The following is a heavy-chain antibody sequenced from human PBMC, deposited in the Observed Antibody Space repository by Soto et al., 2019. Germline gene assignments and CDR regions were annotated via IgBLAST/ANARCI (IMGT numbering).Heavy chain of an antibody. CDR1: GGTFSSYA. D-gene: IGHD5-12*01. J-gene: IGHJ4*02. Sequence: GASVKVSCKASGGTFSSYAISWVRQAPGQGLEWMGGIIPIFGTANYAQKFQGRVTITADESTSTAYMELSSLRSEDTAVYYCALYVSGYDLLDYWGQGTLVTVSS. CDR2: IIPIFGTA. V-gene: IGHV1-69*13. CDR3: ALYVSGYDLLDY.